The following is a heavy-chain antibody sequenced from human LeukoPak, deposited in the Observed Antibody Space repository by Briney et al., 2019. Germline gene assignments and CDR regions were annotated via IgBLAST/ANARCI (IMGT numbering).Heavy chain of an antibody. CDR3: AREYANWFDP. CDR2: ISSSGSTI. J-gene: IGHJ5*02. Sequence: GGSLRLSCAASGFTFSSYEMNWVRQAPGKGLEWVSYISSSGSTIYYADSVKGRFTISRDNAKNSLYPQMNSLRAEDTAVYYCAREYANWFDPWGQGTLVTVSS. CDR1: GFTFSSYE. V-gene: IGHV3-48*03.